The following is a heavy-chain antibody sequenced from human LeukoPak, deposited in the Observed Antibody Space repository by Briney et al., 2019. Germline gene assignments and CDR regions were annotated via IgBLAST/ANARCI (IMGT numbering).Heavy chain of an antibody. CDR3: AKVLTYGDDYHDAFDM. CDR2: INSYSGNT. Sequence: GASVNVSCKASGYSFTNYAINWVRQAPGQGLEWMGWINSYSGNTNYAQKLQGRVTMTTDTSTTTVYMELRSLRSDDTAVYYCAKVLTYGDDYHDAFDMWGRGTMVTVSS. J-gene: IGHJ3*02. V-gene: IGHV1-18*01. D-gene: IGHD4-17*01. CDR1: GYSFTNYA.